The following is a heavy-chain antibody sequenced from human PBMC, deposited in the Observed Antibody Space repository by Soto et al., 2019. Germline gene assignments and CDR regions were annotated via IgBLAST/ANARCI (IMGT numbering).Heavy chain of an antibody. CDR3: ARDRSHSGACWWLDY. Sequence: QVQLVQSGAEVKKPGASVKVSCKASGYTFTSTWIHWVRQAHEQRLERMGIINPYGGAATYAEKFQGRVTMTRDTSTDTDYMELSSLRSEDTAMYYCARDRSHSGACWWLDYWGQGTQVTVSS. CDR1: GYTFTSTW. V-gene: IGHV1-46*01. CDR2: INPYGGAA. D-gene: IGHD2-21*01. J-gene: IGHJ4*02.